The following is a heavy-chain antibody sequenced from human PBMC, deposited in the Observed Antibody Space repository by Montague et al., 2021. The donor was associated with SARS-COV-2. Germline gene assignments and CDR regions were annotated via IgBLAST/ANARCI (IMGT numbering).Heavy chain of an antibody. J-gene: IGHJ6*02. D-gene: IGHD3-22*01. CDR3: ARGRWEPVLGVIYYYYGMDV. V-gene: IGHV4-39*07. CDR2: MYYSGNT. Sequence: SETLSLTCTVSISSSRYYWDWIRQPPGKGLEWIGSMYYSGNTYYNPSPKSRVTISVDTSKNQFSLKLSSVTAADTAVYYCARGRWEPVLGVIYYYYGMDVWGQGTTVTVSS. CDR1: ISSSRYY.